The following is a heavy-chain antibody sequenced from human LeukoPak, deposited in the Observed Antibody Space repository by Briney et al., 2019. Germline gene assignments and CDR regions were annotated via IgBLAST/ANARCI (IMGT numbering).Heavy chain of an antibody. V-gene: IGHV4-59*01. CDR2: IFYTGST. D-gene: IGHD6-13*01. J-gene: IGHJ6*03. CDR3: ARGRVSSSSWQSVYYYYLYMDV. CDR1: GGSISSYY. Sequence: SETLSLTCTVSGGSISSYYWSWIRQPPGKGLEWIGYIFYTGSTNYNPSLKSRVTISVLTSKNRFSLKLSSVTAADTAVYFCARGRVSSSSWQSVYYYYLYMDVWGKGSTVTVSS.